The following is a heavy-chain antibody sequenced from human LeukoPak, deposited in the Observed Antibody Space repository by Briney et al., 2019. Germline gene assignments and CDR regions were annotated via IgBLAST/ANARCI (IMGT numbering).Heavy chain of an antibody. Sequence: ASVKVSCKASGYTFTGYYMHWVRQAPGQGLEWMGWINPNSGGTNYAQKFQGRVTMTRDTSISTAYMELSRLRSDDTAVYYCARGNSYGYGYYYYYMDVWGKGTTVTVSS. CDR1: GYTFTGYY. J-gene: IGHJ6*03. V-gene: IGHV1-2*02. CDR3: ARGNSYGYGYYYYYMDV. D-gene: IGHD5-18*01. CDR2: INPNSGGT.